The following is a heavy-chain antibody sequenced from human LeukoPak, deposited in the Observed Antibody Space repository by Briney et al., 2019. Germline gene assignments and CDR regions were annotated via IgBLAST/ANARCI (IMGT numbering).Heavy chain of an antibody. D-gene: IGHD7-27*01. CDR2: IYYSGST. CDR3: ARHSSLGIRPLWWFDP. V-gene: IGHV4-59*08. CDR1: GGSISSYY. J-gene: IGHJ5*02. Sequence: PSETLSLTCTVSGGSISSYYWGWIRQPPGKGLEWIGYIYYSGSTNYNPSLKSRVTISVDTSKNQFSLKLSSVTAADTAVYYCARHSSLGIRPLWWFDPWGQGTLVTVSS.